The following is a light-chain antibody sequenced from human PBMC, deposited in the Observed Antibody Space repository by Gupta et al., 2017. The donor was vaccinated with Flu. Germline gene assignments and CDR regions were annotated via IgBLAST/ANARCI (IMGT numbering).Light chain of an antibody. J-gene: IGKJ1*01. CDR2: EAS. CDR1: ESIKTW. V-gene: IGKV1-5*03. Sequence: DIQMTQSPSTLSASVGGRVTITCRASESIKTWLAWYQQKPGRAPRLLIFEASILGSGVPSRFSGSGSGTEFVLTISSLQPDDFGTYYCQQYDDLGTFGQGTKVEIK. CDR3: QQYDDLGT.